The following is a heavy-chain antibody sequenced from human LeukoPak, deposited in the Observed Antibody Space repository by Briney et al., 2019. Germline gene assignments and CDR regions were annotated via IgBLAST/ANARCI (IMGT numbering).Heavy chain of an antibody. Sequence: ASVKVSCKVSGCTLTELSMHWVRQAPGKGLEWMGGFDPEDGETIYAQKFQGRVTMTEDTSTDTAYMELSSLRSEDTAVYYCATGAAVAGRFDYWGQGTLVTVSS. CDR2: FDPEDGET. D-gene: IGHD6-19*01. CDR3: ATGAAVAGRFDY. J-gene: IGHJ4*02. V-gene: IGHV1-24*01. CDR1: GCTLTELS.